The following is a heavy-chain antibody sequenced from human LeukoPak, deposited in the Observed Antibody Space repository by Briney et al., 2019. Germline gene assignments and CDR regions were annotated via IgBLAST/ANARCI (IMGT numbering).Heavy chain of an antibody. CDR3: ARGSRYFDWLLPRRNWFDP. J-gene: IGHJ5*02. Sequence: SETLSLTCTVSGGSINSYYWNWIRQPPGKGLEWIGEINHSGGTNYNPSLKSRVTISVDTSKNQFSLKLSSVTAADTAVYYCARGSRYFDWLLPRRNWFDPWGQGTLVTVSS. V-gene: IGHV4-34*01. CDR1: GGSINSYY. D-gene: IGHD3-9*01. CDR2: INHSGGT.